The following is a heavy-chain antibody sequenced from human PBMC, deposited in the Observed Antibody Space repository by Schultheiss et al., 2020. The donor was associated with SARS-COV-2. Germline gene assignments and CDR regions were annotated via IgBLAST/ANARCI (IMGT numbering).Heavy chain of an antibody. Sequence: SETLSLTCTVSGGSISTYYWSWIRQPPGKRLEWIGYINYSGTNYNPSLKSRVTISVDTSKNQFSLNLSSVTAADTAVYYCARAGRAIAAAGIDYWGQGTLVTVSS. CDR3: ARAGRAIAAAGIDY. CDR1: GGSISTYY. CDR2: INYSGT. J-gene: IGHJ4*02. D-gene: IGHD6-13*01. V-gene: IGHV4-59*01.